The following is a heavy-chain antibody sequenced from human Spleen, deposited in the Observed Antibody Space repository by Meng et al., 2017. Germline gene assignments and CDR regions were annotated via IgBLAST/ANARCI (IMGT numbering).Heavy chain of an antibody. CDR2: IYYSGST. D-gene: IGHD3-10*01. J-gene: IGHJ4*02. CDR3: ARGYYGSGSYYKGFFDY. Sequence: ESLKISCSVSGGSISSYHWSWIRQPPGKGLEWIGHIYYSGSTNYNPSLKSRVTISVDTSKDQFSLQLSSVTAADTAVYYCARGYYGSGSYYKGFFDYWGQGTLVTVSS. V-gene: IGHV4-59*08. CDR1: GGSISSYH.